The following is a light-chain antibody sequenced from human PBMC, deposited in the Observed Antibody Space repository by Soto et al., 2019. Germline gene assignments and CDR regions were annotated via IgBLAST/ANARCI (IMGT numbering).Light chain of an antibody. V-gene: IGLV2-8*01. CDR2: EVS. J-gene: IGLJ1*01. CDR1: IRDIGGYDF. Sequence: QTLLIQPLYASGSSGQSFTMSCTGTIRDIGGYDFVSWYQQHPGKAPKLMISEVSKRPSGVPDRFSGSKSGNTASLTISGLQTDDEADYYCCSFAGGTNLVFGTGTKVTVL. CDR3: CSFAGGTNLV.